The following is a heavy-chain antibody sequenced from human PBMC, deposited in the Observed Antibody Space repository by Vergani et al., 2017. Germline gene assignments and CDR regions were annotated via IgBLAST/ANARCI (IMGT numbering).Heavy chain of an antibody. V-gene: IGHV1-18*01. Sequence: QVQLVQSGAEVKKPGASVKVSCKASGYTFTSYTITWVRQAPGQGLEWMGCISDYNGNTNYAQKFQGRVTMTTDTSTSTAYMELRSLRSDDTAVYYCARDSEQQLTPNWFDPWGQGTLVTVSS. J-gene: IGHJ5*02. CDR3: ARDSEQQLTPNWFDP. CDR1: GYTFTSYT. CDR2: ISDYNGNT. D-gene: IGHD6-13*01.